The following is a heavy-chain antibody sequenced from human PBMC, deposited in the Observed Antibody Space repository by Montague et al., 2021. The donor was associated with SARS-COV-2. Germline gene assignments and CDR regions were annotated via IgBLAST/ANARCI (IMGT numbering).Heavy chain of an antibody. CDR2: ISSSSSYI. CDR3: ARDYDSSGYLPSYFDY. V-gene: IGHV3-21*01. J-gene: IGHJ4*02. D-gene: IGHD3-22*01. Sequence: SLRLSCAASGFTFSSYSMNWVRQAPGKGLEWVSSISSSSSYIYYADSVKGRFTISRDNVKNSLYLQMNSLRAEDTAVYYCARDYDSSGYLPSYFDYWGQGTLVTVSS. CDR1: GFTFSSYS.